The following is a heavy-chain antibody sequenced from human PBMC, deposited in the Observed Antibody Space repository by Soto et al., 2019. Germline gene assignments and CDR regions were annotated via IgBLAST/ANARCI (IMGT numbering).Heavy chain of an antibody. J-gene: IGHJ3*02. D-gene: IGHD2-2*01. V-gene: IGHV1-69*04. CDR1: GGTFSSYT. Sequence: ASVKVSCKASGGTFSSYTISWVRQAPGQGLEWMGRIIPILGIANYAQKFQGRVTITADKSTSTAYMRLSSLRSEDTAEYYWARDLIVVVPAAMLAGAFDIWGQGTMVTVSS. CDR3: ARDLIVVVPAAMLAGAFDI. CDR2: IIPILGIA.